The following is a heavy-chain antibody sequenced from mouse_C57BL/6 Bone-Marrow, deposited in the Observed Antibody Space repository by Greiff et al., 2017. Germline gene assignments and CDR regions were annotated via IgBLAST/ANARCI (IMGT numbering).Heavy chain of an antibody. Sequence: VQLKQSGPELVKPGASVKIPCKASGYSFTDYNMDWVKQSHGKSLEWIGDINPNNGGTIYNQKFKGKATLTVDKSSSTAYMELRSLTSEDTAVYYCARDSNYLGQYYFDYWGQGTTLTVSS. CDR3: ARDSNYLGQYYFDY. J-gene: IGHJ2*01. CDR1: GYSFTDYN. D-gene: IGHD2-5*01. V-gene: IGHV1-18*01. CDR2: INPNNGGT.